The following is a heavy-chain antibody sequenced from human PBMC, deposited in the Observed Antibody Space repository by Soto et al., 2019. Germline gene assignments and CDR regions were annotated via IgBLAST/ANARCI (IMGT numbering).Heavy chain of an antibody. D-gene: IGHD1-7*01. J-gene: IGHJ6*02. CDR1: GYTFIGHY. CDR2: TNPSSGAT. V-gene: IGHV1-2*02. CDR3: AREAGTTGNYYFGMDV. Sequence: QVQLMQSGAEVKKPGASVKVSCKASGYTFIGHYLHWVRQAPGQGLEWLGWTNPSSGATNFAQKFQGRVTMTRDTSISTTYLELSRLRSDDTAIYYCAREAGTTGNYYFGMDVWGQGTTVTVSS.